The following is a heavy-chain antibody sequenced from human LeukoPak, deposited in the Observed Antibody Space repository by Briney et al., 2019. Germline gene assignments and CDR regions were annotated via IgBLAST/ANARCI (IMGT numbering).Heavy chain of an antibody. Sequence: GGSLRLSCAASGFTFSSCGLNWVRQAPGKGLEWVSSIGPTGTDRYYADSVKGRFTISRDNAKNSMYLQMDSLRDEDTAVYYCATETIGRHYDYWGQGTLLTVSS. D-gene: IGHD1-14*01. CDR1: GFTFSSCG. J-gene: IGHJ4*02. CDR3: ATETIGRHYDY. CDR2: IGPTGTDR. V-gene: IGHV3-21*01.